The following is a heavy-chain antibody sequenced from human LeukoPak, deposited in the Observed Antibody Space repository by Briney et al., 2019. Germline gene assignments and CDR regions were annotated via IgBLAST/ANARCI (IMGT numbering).Heavy chain of an antibody. CDR1: GFTFCSYT. V-gene: IGHV3-21*01. CDR3: ARGAVGATRMDFDY. D-gene: IGHD1-26*01. CDR2: ISSSSSYI. Sequence: GGSLRLSCAASGFTFCSYTMNWVRQAPGKGLEWVSSISSSSSYIYYADSVKGRFTISRDNAKNSLYLQMNSLRAEDTAVYYCARGAVGATRMDFDYWGQGTLVTVSS. J-gene: IGHJ4*02.